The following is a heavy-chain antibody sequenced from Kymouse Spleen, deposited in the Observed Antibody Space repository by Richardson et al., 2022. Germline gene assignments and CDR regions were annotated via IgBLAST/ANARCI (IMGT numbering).Heavy chain of an antibody. J-gene: IGHJ4*02. Sequence: QLQLQESGPGLVKPSETLSLTCTVSGGSISSSSYYWGWIRQPPGKGLEWIGSIYYSGSTYYNPSLKSRVTISVDTSKNQFSLKLSSVTAADTAVYYCARRPRNSSFDYWGQGTLVTVSS. CDR3: ARRPRNSSFDY. V-gene: IGHV4-39*01. D-gene: IGHD1-7*01,IGHD4-23*01. CDR2: IYYSGST. CDR1: GGSISSSSYY.